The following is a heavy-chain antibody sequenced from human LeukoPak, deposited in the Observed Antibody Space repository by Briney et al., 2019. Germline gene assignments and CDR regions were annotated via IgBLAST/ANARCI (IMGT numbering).Heavy chain of an antibody. CDR2: ISSSSSYT. D-gene: IGHD3-3*01. CDR3: ARSTHRSDLFDY. Sequence: GGSLRLSCAASGFTFSDYYMSWIRQAPGKGLEWVSYISSSSSYTNYADSVKGRFTISRANAKNSLYLQMNSLRAEDTAVYYCARSTHRSDLFDYWGQGTLVTVSS. V-gene: IGHV3-11*06. CDR1: GFTFSDYY. J-gene: IGHJ4*02.